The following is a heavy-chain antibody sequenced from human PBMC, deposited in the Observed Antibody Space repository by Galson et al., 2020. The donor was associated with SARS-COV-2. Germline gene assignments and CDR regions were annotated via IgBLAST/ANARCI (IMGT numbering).Heavy chain of an antibody. Sequence: GESLKISCAASGFTFSNYGMHWVRQAPGKGLEWVAVISEDGDKKYSADSVKGRFTISRDNSKNTLYLQMTSLRAEDTAVYYCASECSGGNCFFDYWGQGTLVAVSP. V-gene: IGHV3-30*03. J-gene: IGHJ4*02. CDR3: ASECSGGNCFFDY. CDR1: GFTFSNYG. CDR2: ISEDGDKK. D-gene: IGHD2-15*01.